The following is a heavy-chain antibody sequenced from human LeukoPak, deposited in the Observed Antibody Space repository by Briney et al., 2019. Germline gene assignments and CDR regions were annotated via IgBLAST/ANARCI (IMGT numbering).Heavy chain of an antibody. Sequence: GGSLRLSCAASGFTFDDYALHWVRQAPGKSLEWVSLISGDGGSTYYADSVKGRFTISRDNSKNSLYLQMNSLRTEDTALYYCAKNVGSFYYFDYWGQGTLVTVSS. CDR3: AKNVGSFYYFDY. J-gene: IGHJ4*02. CDR1: GFTFDDYA. V-gene: IGHV3-43*02. D-gene: IGHD2/OR15-2a*01. CDR2: ISGDGGST.